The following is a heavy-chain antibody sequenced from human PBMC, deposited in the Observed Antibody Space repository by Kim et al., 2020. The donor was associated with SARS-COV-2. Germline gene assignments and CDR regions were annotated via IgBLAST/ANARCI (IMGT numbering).Heavy chain of an antibody. CDR2: ISYDGSNK. CDR3: TVVVAGPAYYFDY. D-gene: IGHD2-15*01. Sequence: GGSLRLSCAASGFTFSSYAMHWVRQAPGKGLEWVAVISYDGSNKYYADSVKGRFTISRDNSKNTLYLQMNSLRAEDTAVYYCTVVVAGPAYYFDYWGQGT. CDR1: GFTFSSYA. V-gene: IGHV3-30*04. J-gene: IGHJ4*02.